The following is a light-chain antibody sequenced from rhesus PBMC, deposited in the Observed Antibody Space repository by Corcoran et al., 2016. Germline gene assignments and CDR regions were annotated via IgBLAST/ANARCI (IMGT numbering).Light chain of an antibody. J-gene: IGKJ1*01. Sequence: DIQMTQSPSSLSASVGDKVTITCRASQGISSWLAWYQQNPGKAPKLLIYAAASLQSGVPSRFSGSGSGTDYTLTISSLQPEDFATYYCQQGYNTPPTFGQGTKVEIK. CDR3: QQGYNTPPT. V-gene: IGKV1-18*01. CDR2: AAA. CDR1: QGISSW.